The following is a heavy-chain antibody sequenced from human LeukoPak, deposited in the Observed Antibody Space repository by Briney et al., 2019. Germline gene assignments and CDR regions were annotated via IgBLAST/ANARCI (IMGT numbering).Heavy chain of an antibody. D-gene: IGHD3-22*01. CDR2: ISKSIDYT. V-gene: IGHV3-21*01. CDR1: GFTFSDYS. CDR3: ARVDYDSSGYWPDLDY. Sequence: GGSLRLSCAASGFTFSDYSMNWVRQAPGQGLEWVSSISKSIDYTYYADSVRGRFTIARDNAKNSLYLQMNSLRVEDTAVYYCARVDYDSSGYWPDLDYWGQGTLVTVSS. J-gene: IGHJ4*02.